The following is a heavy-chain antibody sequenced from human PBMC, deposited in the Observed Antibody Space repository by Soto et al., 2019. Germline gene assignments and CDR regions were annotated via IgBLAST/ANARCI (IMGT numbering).Heavy chain of an antibody. J-gene: IGHJ3*02. CDR2: INHSGST. CDR1: GGSFSGYY. D-gene: IGHD1-1*01. CDR3: ARGVEVDGNAFDI. V-gene: IGHV4-34*01. Sequence: QVQLQQWGAGLLKPSETLSLTCAVYGGSFSGYYWSWIRQPPGKGLEWIGEINHSGSTNYNPSLKRRVTISVDTSKNQFSLKLSSVTAADTAVYYCARGVEVDGNAFDIWGQGTMVTVSS.